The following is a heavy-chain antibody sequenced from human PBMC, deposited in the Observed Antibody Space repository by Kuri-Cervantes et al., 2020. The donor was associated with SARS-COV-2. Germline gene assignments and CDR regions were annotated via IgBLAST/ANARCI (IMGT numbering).Heavy chain of an antibody. J-gene: IGHJ4*02. CDR2: IKQDGSEK. CDR3: ARALHTAMVKKLDY. CDR1: GFTFSSYW. V-gene: IGHV3-7*01. Sequence: LSLTCAASGFTFSSYWMSWVRQAPGKGLEWVANIKQDGSEKYYVDSVKGRFTISRDNAKNSLYLQMNSLRAEDTAVYYCARALHTAMVKKLDYWGQGTLVTVSS. D-gene: IGHD5-18*01.